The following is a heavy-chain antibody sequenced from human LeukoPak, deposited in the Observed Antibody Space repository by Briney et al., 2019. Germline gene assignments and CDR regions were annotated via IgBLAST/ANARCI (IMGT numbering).Heavy chain of an antibody. D-gene: IGHD1-1*01. CDR1: GYTFTDYY. V-gene: IGHV1-2*02. Sequence: ASVTVSCTASGYTFTDYYMHWVRQPPGQGLEWMGWINPNSGTNYAQKFQGRVTITRDTSISTTYMALTRLTSDDTAVYYCARNRWMDYWGQGTLVTVSS. CDR2: INPNSGT. CDR3: ARNRWMDY. J-gene: IGHJ4*02.